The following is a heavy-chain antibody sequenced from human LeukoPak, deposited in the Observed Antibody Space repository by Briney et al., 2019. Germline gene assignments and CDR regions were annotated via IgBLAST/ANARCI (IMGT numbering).Heavy chain of an antibody. V-gene: IGHV4-34*01. D-gene: IGHD2-15*01. J-gene: IGHJ3*02. Sequence: SETLSLTCAVYGGSFSGYYWSWIRQPPGKGLEWIGEINHSGSTNYNPSLKSRVTISVDTSKNQFSLKLSSVTAADTAVYYCARYCSGGSCRPRDAFDIWGQGTMVTVSS. CDR1: GGSFSGYY. CDR2: INHSGST. CDR3: ARYCSGGSCRPRDAFDI.